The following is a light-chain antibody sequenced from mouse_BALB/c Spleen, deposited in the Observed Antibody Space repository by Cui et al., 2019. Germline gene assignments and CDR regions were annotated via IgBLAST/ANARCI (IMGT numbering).Light chain of an antibody. CDR2: DTS. CDR3: QQWSSYT. CDR1: SSVSY. V-gene: IGKV4-55*01. J-gene: IGKJ2*01. Sequence: QIVLTQSPAIMSAPPGEKVTMTCSASSSVSYMYWYQQKPGSSPRLLIYDTSNLASGVPVRFSGSGSGNSYSLTISRMEAEDAATYYCQQWSSYTFGGGTKLEIK.